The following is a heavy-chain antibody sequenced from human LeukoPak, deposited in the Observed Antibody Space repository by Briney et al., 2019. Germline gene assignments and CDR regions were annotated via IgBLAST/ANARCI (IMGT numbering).Heavy chain of an antibody. CDR3: ARCRRDYGSGSYYLDY. Sequence: SETLSLTCTVSGGSISSYYWSWIRQPPGKGLEWIAYIYYSGSTNYNPSLKSRVTISVDTSKNQFSLKLSSVTAADTAVYYCARCRRDYGSGSYYLDYWGQGTLVTVSS. CDR2: IYYSGST. V-gene: IGHV4-59*08. J-gene: IGHJ4*02. D-gene: IGHD3-10*01. CDR1: GGSISSYY.